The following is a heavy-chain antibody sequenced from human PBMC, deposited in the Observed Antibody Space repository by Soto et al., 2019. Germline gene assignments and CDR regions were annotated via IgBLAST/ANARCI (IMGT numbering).Heavy chain of an antibody. Sequence: SVKVSCKASGGTFSSYAISWVRQAPGQGLEWMGGIIPIFGTANYAQKFQGRVTITAAESTSTAYMELSSLRSEDTAVYYCARDQVERYYDSSGYPNDAFDIWGQGTIVTVSS. CDR3: ARDQVERYYDSSGYPNDAFDI. CDR2: IIPIFGTA. CDR1: GGTFSSYA. V-gene: IGHV1-69*13. D-gene: IGHD3-22*01. J-gene: IGHJ3*02.